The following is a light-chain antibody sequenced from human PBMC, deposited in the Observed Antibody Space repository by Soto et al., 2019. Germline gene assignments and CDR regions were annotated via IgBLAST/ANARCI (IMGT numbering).Light chain of an antibody. CDR1: SSDVGGYNY. V-gene: IGLV2-11*01. CDR3: CSPGGRLLI. CDR2: DVS. Sequence: QSALTQPRSVSGSPGQSVTISCTGTSSDVGGYNYVSWYQHHPGKAPKLMIYDVSKRPSGFTDRFSGSKSGNTASLTISRRQAEDADDYHCCSPGGRLLIFGGGTKLTVL. J-gene: IGLJ2*01.